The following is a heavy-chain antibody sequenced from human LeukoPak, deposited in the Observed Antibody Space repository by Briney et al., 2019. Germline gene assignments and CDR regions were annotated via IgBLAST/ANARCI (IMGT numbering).Heavy chain of an antibody. J-gene: IGHJ5*02. CDR3: AVDSVREVLGFDP. CDR2: IYTSGST. Sequence: SETLSLTCTVSGGSISSGSYYWSWIRQPAGKGLEWIGRIYTSGSTNYNPSLKSRVTISVDTSKNQFSLKLSSVTAADTAVYYCAVDSVREVLGFDPWGQGTLVTVSS. V-gene: IGHV4-61*02. CDR1: GGSISSGSYY. D-gene: IGHD3-10*01.